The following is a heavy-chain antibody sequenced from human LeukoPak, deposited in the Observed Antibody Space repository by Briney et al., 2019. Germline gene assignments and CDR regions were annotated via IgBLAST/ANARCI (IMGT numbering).Heavy chain of an antibody. D-gene: IGHD6-13*01. Sequence: SSQTLSLTCTVSGGSISSGSYYWSWIRQPAGKGLEWIGRIYTSGSTNYNPSLKSRVTISVDTSKNQFSLKLSSVTAADTAVYYCARVAARGPYYYYGMDVWGRGTTVTISS. CDR1: GGSISSGSYY. CDR3: ARVAARGPYYYYGMDV. J-gene: IGHJ6*02. V-gene: IGHV4-61*02. CDR2: IYTSGST.